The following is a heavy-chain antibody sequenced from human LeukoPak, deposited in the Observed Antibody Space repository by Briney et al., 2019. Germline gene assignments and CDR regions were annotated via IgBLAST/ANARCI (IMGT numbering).Heavy chain of an antibody. CDR3: ARVIIVGATGI. CDR2: ISSGGSTV. Sequence: GGSLRLSCGASGFTFSRYSMNWVRQAPGKGLEWVSYISSGGSTVHYADSVKGRFTISRDNAKNSLYLQMNSLRAEDTAVYYCARVIIVGATGIWGQGTMVTVSS. D-gene: IGHD1-26*01. CDR1: GFTFSRYS. V-gene: IGHV3-48*04. J-gene: IGHJ3*02.